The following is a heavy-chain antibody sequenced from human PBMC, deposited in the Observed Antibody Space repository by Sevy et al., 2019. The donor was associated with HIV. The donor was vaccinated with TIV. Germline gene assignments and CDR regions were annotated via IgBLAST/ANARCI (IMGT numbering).Heavy chain of an antibody. D-gene: IGHD3-16*02. CDR2: IKQDGSEK. CDR3: AREVVLGSYRHYFDY. J-gene: IGHJ4*02. V-gene: IGHV3-7*03. CDR1: GFTFSSYW. Sequence: GGSLRLSCAASGFTFSSYWMSWVRQAPGKGLEWVANIKQDGSEKYYVDSVKGRFTISRDNAKNSLYLQMNSLRAEDTAVYYCAREVVLGSYRHYFDYWGQGTLVTVSS.